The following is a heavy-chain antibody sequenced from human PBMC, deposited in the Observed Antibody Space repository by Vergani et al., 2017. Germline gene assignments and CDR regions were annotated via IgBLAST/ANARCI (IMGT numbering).Heavy chain of an antibody. CDR2: ISYDGSNK. V-gene: IGHV3-30*18. Sequence: QVQLVESGGGVVQPGRSLRLSCAASGFTFSSYGMHWVRQAPGKGLEWVAVISYDGSNKYYADSVKGRFTISRENSKNTLYLQMNSLRAEDTAVYYCAKVSRQDIAVAAMGYWGQGTLVTVSS. J-gene: IGHJ4*02. D-gene: IGHD6-19*01. CDR1: GFTFSSYG. CDR3: AKVSRQDIAVAAMGY.